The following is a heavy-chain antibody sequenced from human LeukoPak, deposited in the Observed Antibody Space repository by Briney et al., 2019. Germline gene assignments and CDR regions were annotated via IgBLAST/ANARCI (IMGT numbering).Heavy chain of an antibody. CDR1: GFTFDDYA. D-gene: IGHD6-19*01. CDR2: ISWNSGTI. J-gene: IGHJ5*02. Sequence: GGSLRLSCAASGFTFDDYAMHWVRPAPGKGLEWVSGISWNSGTINYADSVRGRFTISSDNAKNSLYLQMNSLRPEDTALYYCARDAYGGGWYWFDPWGQGTLVTVSS. CDR3: ARDAYGGGWYWFDP. V-gene: IGHV3-9*01.